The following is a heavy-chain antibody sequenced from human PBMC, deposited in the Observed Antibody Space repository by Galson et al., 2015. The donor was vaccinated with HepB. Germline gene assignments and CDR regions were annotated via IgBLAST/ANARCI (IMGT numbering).Heavy chain of an antibody. J-gene: IGHJ4*02. CDR3: ARGLGRGWFGESDY. CDR1: GGSFSGYY. CDR2: INHSGST. V-gene: IGHV4-34*01. Sequence: SETLSLTCAVYGGSFSGYYWSWIRQPPGKGLEWIGEINHSGSTNYNPSLKSRVTISVDTSKNQFSLKLSSVTAADTAVYYCARGLGRGWFGESDYWGQGTLVTVSS. D-gene: IGHD3-10*01.